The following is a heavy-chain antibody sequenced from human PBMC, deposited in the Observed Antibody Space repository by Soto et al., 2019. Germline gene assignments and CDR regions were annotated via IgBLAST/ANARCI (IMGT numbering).Heavy chain of an antibody. CDR3: ARLGAPIQLWSSFFDY. CDR1: GYSFTGYW. D-gene: IGHD5-18*01. CDR2: IYPGDSDT. Sequence: GESLKISCKGSGYSFTGYWIGWVRQMPGKGLEWMGIIYPGDSDTRYSPSFQGQVTISADKSISTAYLQWSSLKASDTAMYYCARLGAPIQLWSSFFDYWGQGTLVTVSS. J-gene: IGHJ4*02. V-gene: IGHV5-51*01.